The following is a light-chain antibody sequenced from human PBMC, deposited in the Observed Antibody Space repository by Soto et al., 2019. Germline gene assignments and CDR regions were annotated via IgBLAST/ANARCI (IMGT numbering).Light chain of an antibody. Sequence: QSSLTQPASVSGSPGQSITISCTGTSSDVGPYNYVSWYQQHPGKAPKLMIYEVSHRPPGVSNRFSGSKSGNTASLTISGXXAEDEADYYCSSFTSTTTPVVFGGGTKLTVL. J-gene: IGLJ2*01. CDR3: SSFTSTTTPVV. V-gene: IGLV2-14*01. CDR2: EVS. CDR1: SSDVGPYNY.